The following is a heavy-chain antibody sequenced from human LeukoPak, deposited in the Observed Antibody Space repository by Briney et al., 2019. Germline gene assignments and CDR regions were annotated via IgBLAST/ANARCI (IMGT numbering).Heavy chain of an antibody. CDR2: INPSGGST. CDR3: ARSGFPCSSTSCYVYNWFDP. CDR1: GYTFTSYY. D-gene: IGHD2-2*01. Sequence: ASVKVSCKASGYTFTSYYMHWVRQAPGQGLEWMGIINPSGGSTSYAQKFQGRVTMTRDTSTSTVYMELSSLRSEDTAVYYCARSGFPCSSTSCYVYNWFDPWGQGTLVTVSS. V-gene: IGHV1-46*01. J-gene: IGHJ5*02.